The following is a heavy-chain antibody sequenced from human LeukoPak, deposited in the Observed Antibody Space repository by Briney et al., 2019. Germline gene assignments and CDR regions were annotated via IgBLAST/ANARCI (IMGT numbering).Heavy chain of an antibody. CDR3: ARDLTEWFNAFDI. CDR2: INWNGGSR. CDR1: GFTFDDYG. V-gene: IGHV3-20*01. Sequence: GGSLRLSCAASGFTFDDYGMSWVRQAPGKGLEWVSGINWNGGSRGYADSVKGRFTISRDNAKNSLYLQMNSLRAEDTALYHCARDLTEWFNAFDIWGQGTMVTVSS. J-gene: IGHJ3*02. D-gene: IGHD3-3*01.